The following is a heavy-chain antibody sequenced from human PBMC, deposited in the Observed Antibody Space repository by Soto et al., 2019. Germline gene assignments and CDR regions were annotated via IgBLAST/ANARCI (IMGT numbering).Heavy chain of an antibody. J-gene: IGHJ6*03. Sequence: QVQLVQSGAEVKKPGASVKVSCKASGYTFTSYAMHWVRQAPGQRLEWMGWINAGNGNTKYSQKFQGRVTITRDTSASTAYMELSSLRSEDTAVYYCARNHADYDPYYYYYYMDVWGKGTTVTVSS. V-gene: IGHV1-3*01. CDR2: INAGNGNT. CDR1: GYTFTSYA. CDR3: ARNHADYDPYYYYYYMDV. D-gene: IGHD4-17*01.